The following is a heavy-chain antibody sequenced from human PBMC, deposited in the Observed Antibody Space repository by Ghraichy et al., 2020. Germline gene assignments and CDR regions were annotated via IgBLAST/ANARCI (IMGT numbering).Heavy chain of an antibody. D-gene: IGHD2-2*01. V-gene: IGHV3-48*02. CDR3: ARDREDIVVVPAADRYYYYYGMDV. Sequence: GGSLRLSCAASGFTFSSYSMNWVRQAPGKGLEWFSYISSSSTIYYADSVKGRFTISRDNAKNSLYLQMNSLRDEDTAVYYCARDREDIVVVPAADRYYYYYGMDVWGQGTTVTVSS. CDR2: ISSSSTI. CDR1: GFTFSSYS. J-gene: IGHJ6*02.